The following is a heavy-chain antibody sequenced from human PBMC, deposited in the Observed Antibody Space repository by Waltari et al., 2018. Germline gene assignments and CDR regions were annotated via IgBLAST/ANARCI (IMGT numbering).Heavy chain of an antibody. V-gene: IGHV4-4*07. Sequence: QEQLQESGPGLVKPSETLSLTCSVSCGSISNYYWSWIRQPAGKGLEWIGRTYTRVSANYSPSLKSRVTTSVDASKNQFSLKLNSVTAADTAVYYCAREVRRDGFNYLDYWGQGTLVTVSS. CDR3: AREVRRDGFNYLDY. J-gene: IGHJ4*02. D-gene: IGHD5-12*01. CDR1: CGSISNYY. CDR2: TYTRVSA.